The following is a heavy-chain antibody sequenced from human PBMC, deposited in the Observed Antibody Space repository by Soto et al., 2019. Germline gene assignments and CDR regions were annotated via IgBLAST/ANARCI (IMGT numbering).Heavy chain of an antibody. V-gene: IGHV3-66*01. D-gene: IGHD5-12*01. CDR2: VQSGGPT. J-gene: IGHJ4*02. CDR1: GFTLARYT. CDR3: ARYIVATKYLDY. Sequence: GGSLRLSCAASGFTLARYTMGWVRQAPGKGLEWVSLVQSGGPTYYADSVKGRFSISRDTSENTLHLQMDSLRADDTAVYYCARYIVATKYLDYWGQGTLVTVSS.